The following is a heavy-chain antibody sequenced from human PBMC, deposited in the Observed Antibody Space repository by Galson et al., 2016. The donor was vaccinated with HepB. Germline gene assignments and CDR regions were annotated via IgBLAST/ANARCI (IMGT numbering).Heavy chain of an antibody. CDR3: AESSDYVEPSEF. CDR2: IYPGDSDT. J-gene: IGHJ4*02. V-gene: IGHV5-51*01. D-gene: IGHD4-17*01. Sequence: QSGAEVKKPGESLKISCKGSGYSFTTYWIGWVRQMPGKGLEWMGIIYPGDSDTRYSPSFQGQVTISADKSISTAYLQWTSLKASDPAMYYCAESSDYVEPSEFWGQGTFITVAS. CDR1: GYSFTTYW.